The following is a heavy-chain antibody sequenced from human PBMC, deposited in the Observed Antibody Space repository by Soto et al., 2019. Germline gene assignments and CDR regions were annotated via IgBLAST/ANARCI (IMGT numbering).Heavy chain of an antibody. D-gene: IGHD4-4*01. CDR1: GGSISSTKW. CDR3: ATQTISYTWDV. V-gene: IGHV4-4*02. J-gene: IGHJ6*02. CDR2: ISHSEGS. Sequence: QVQLQESGPGLVKPSGTLSLTCAVSGGSISSTKWWTWVRQPPGKGLEWIAEISHSEGSNYNPSLKSRVARSLDNSKNQFSLRLSSVTAADTAVYYCATQTISYTWDVWGQGTTVTVS.